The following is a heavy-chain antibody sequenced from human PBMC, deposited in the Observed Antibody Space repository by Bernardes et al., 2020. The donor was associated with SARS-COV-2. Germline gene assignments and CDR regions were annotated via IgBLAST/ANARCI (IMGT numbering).Heavy chain of an antibody. D-gene: IGHD4-17*01. V-gene: IGHV3-43*02. J-gene: IGHJ3*02. CDR1: GFTFDDYA. CDR2: ISGDGGST. Sequence: GGSLRLSCAASGFTFDDYAMHWVRQAPGKGLEWVSLISGDGGSTYYADSVKGRFTISRDNSKNSLYLQMNSLRAEDTAVYYCARGTQGGDYGDYGGDAFDIWGQGTMVTVSS. CDR3: ARGTQGGDYGDYGGDAFDI.